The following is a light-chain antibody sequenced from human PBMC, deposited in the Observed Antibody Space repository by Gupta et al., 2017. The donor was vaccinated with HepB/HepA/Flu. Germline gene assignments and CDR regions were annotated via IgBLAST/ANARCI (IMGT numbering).Light chain of an antibody. CDR3: QQYSSSVLT. J-gene: IGKJ4*01. V-gene: IGKV3-20*01. CDR2: GIS. Sequence: IVLTPSPGTLSLSPGERATLSCRASQSVRYNYIAWYQQKPGQAPRLLIHGISSRAPGIPDRFSGSGSGTDYTLSINGLAPEDSAVYYCQQYSSSVLTFGGGSKVEIK. CDR1: QSVRYNY.